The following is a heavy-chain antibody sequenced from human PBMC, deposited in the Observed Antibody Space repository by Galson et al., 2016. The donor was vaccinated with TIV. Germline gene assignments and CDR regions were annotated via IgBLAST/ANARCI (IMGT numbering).Heavy chain of an antibody. CDR1: GFGVSDNY. CDR2: IYNDDTT. J-gene: IGHJ6*02. D-gene: IGHD2-21*01. V-gene: IGHV3-66*02. Sequence: SLRLSCAVSGFGVSDNYMNWVRQAPGKGLEWVSIIYNDDTTYYADSVKGRLTISRDRSKNTLYLQMHNLRPADAAVYHCARERRYCGDQCFLRYYYGMDVWGQGTTVTVSS. CDR3: ARERRYCGDQCFLRYYYGMDV.